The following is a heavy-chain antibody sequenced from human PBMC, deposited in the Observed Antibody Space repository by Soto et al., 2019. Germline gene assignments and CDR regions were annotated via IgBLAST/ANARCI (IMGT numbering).Heavy chain of an antibody. CDR2: IYSGGST. D-gene: IGHD5-18*01. CDR1: GVTVSSNY. Sequence: EVQLVESGGGLVQPGGSLRLPCAASGVTVSSNYMSWVRQAPGKGLEWVSVIYSGGSTYYADSVKGRFSISRDNSKNTLYLQINSLRAEDTAVYYCARHGYTYGGGYFDNWGQGTLGTVSS. CDR3: ARHGYTYGGGYFDN. V-gene: IGHV3-66*04. J-gene: IGHJ4*02.